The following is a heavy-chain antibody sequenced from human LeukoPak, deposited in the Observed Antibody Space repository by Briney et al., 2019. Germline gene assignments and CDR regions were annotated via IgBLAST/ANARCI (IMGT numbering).Heavy chain of an antibody. D-gene: IGHD6-13*01. V-gene: IGHV4-59*08. CDR3: ASHGSSWTFDY. CDR1: GGSFSTYY. J-gene: IGHJ4*02. CDR2: TFNSGSA. Sequence: PSETLSLTCSVSGGSFSTYYWSWIRQPPGKGLEWIGYTFNSGSATYNPSLKSRATLSVDTSKNLFSLKLSSVTAADTAVYFCASHGSSWTFDYWGQGTLVTVS.